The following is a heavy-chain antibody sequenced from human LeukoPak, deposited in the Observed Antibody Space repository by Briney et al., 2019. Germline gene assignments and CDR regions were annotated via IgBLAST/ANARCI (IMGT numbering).Heavy chain of an antibody. CDR3: AKSCDHHNWYFHL. D-gene: IGHD1-14*01. J-gene: IGHJ2*01. V-gene: IGHV3-33*06. CDR2: IWYDGNNK. Sequence: GRSLTLYCAASGFTSSTYGMNWLRQAPGKGLEGVAIIWYDGNNKYYADSVKGRFTISRDNSKNTLYLQMNSLRADDTAVYYCAKSCDHHNWYFHLWGRGTLVTVSS. CDR1: GFTSSTYG.